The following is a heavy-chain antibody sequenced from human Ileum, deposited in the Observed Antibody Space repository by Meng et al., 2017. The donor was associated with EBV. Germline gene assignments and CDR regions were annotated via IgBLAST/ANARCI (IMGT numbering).Heavy chain of an antibody. J-gene: IGHJ4*02. CDR2: IIHGGSP. CDR3: ARRPTGIDY. D-gene: IGHD2-8*02. V-gene: IGHV4-34*12. Sequence: VQLQQWAAVLLPPSAPMSPPCAVSGGSLSGAYWKWIRQPPGEGLEWIGEIIHGGSPSYNPSLKSRVTISIDTSKNQLSMMLSSVTAADTAVYYCARRPTGIDYWGQGTLVTVSS. CDR1: GGSLSGAY.